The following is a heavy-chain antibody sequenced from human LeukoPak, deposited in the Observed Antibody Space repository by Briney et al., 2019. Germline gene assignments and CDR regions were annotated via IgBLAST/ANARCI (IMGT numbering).Heavy chain of an antibody. CDR1: GGSFSGYY. Sequence: SETLSLTCAVYGGSFSGYYWSWIRQPPGKGLEWIGEINHSGSTNYNPSLKSRVTISVDTSKNQFSLKLSSVTAADTAVYYWARGWLLPENWFDPWGQGTLVTVSS. D-gene: IGHD3-22*01. J-gene: IGHJ5*02. CDR2: INHSGST. CDR3: ARGWLLPENWFDP. V-gene: IGHV4-34*01.